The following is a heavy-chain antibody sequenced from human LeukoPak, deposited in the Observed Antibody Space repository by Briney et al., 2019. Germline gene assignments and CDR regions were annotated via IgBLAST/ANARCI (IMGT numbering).Heavy chain of an antibody. J-gene: IGHJ4*02. CDR1: GFTFSSYG. CDR3: AKEKPTYRTFDY. V-gene: IGHV3-30*18. CDR2: ISYDGSNK. Sequence: PGGSLRLSCAASGFTFSSYGMHWVRQAPGKGLEWVAVISYDGSNKYHGDSVKGRLTISRDNSKNTLYLQMNSLRAEDTAVYYCAKEKPTYRTFDYWGQGTLVTVSS. D-gene: IGHD1-7*01.